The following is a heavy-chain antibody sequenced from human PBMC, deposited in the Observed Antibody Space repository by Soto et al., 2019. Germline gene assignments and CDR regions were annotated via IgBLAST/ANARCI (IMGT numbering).Heavy chain of an antibody. CDR3: AKMMRDYDFWSGSLEYFDY. V-gene: IGHV3-23*01. D-gene: IGHD3-3*01. CDR2: ISGSGGST. CDR1: GFTFSSYA. J-gene: IGHJ4*02. Sequence: PGGSLRLSCAASGFTFSSYAMSWVRQAPGKGLEWVSAISGSGGSTYYADSVKGRFTISRDNSKNTLHLQMNSLRAEDTAVYYCAKMMRDYDFWSGSLEYFDYWGQGTLVTVSS.